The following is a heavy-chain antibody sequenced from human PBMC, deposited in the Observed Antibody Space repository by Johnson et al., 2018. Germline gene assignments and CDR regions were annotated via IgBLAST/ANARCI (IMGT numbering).Heavy chain of an antibody. D-gene: IGHD3-3*01. CDR1: GFTFSSYW. CDR2: INSDGSST. V-gene: IGHV3-74*01. J-gene: IGHJ3*02. Sequence: VQLQESGGGLVQPGGSLRLSCAASGFTFSSYWMHWVRQAPGKGLVWVSRINSDGSSTSYADSVKGRFTISRDNAKNTLYLQMNSLRAEDTAGYYCARVKDFWGGYLADAFDIWGQGTMVTVSS. CDR3: ARVKDFWGGYLADAFDI.